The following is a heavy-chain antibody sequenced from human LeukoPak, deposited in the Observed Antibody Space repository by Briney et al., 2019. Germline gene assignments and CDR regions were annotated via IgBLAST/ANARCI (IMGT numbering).Heavy chain of an antibody. CDR1: GGSISSGSYY. CDR3: ARLAAGTRGYYYYYMDV. V-gene: IGHV4-61*02. J-gene: IGHJ6*03. CDR2: IYTSGST. Sequence: SETLSLTCTVSGGSISSGSYYWSWIRQPAGKGLEWIGRIYTSGSTNYNPSLKSRVTISVDPSKNQFSLELSSVTAADTAVYYCARLAAGTRGYYYYYMDVWGKGTTVTVSS. D-gene: IGHD6-13*01.